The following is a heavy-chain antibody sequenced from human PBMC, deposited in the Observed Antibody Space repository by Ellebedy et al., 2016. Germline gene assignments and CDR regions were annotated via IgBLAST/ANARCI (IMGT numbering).Heavy chain of an antibody. V-gene: IGHV3-49*03. CDR3: TSLLSAAAEDY. D-gene: IGHD6-13*01. CDR2: IRSKAYGGTT. Sequence: GGSLRLSCTASGFTFGDYAMSWFRQAPGKGLEWVGFIRSKAYGGTTEYAASVKGRFTISRDDSKSIAYLQMNSLKTEDTAVYYCTSLLSAAAEDYWGQGTLATVSS. CDR1: GFTFGDYA. J-gene: IGHJ4*02.